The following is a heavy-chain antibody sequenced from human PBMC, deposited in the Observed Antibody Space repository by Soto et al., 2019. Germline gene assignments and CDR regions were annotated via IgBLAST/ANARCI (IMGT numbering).Heavy chain of an antibody. V-gene: IGHV3-74*03. CDR3: VRDLRGNNMLRGY. J-gene: IGHJ4*02. Sequence: EVLLVESGGALVEPGGSLRLSCVASGFTFSHDWMHWVRQAPGKGLVWVSRINADGTYATYADSVQGRFTISRDTTKNTLFLEMNSLRVEDTAVYYCVRDLRGNNMLRGYWGQGSLVTVSS. D-gene: IGHD3-16*01. CDR1: GFTFSHDW. CDR2: INADGTYA.